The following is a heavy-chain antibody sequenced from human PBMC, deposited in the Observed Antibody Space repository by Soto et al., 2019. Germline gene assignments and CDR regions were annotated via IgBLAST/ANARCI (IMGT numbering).Heavy chain of an antibody. CDR2: IYHSGST. CDR1: GGSISSGCYS. CDR3: AREKRTRAGMDV. V-gene: IGHV4-30-2*01. Sequence: PSETLSLTCAVSGGSISSGCYSWSWIRQPPGKGLEWIGYIYHSGSTYYNPSLKSRVTISVDRSKNQFSLKLSSVTAADTDVYYCAREKRTRAGMDVWGQGTTVS. J-gene: IGHJ6*02.